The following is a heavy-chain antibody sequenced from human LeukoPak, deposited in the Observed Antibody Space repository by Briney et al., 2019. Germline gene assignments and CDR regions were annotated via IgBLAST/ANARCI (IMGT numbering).Heavy chain of an antibody. CDR3: AKEPSCSGGSCYYFDY. Sequence: GGSLRLSCAASGFTFSGSAMHWVRQAPGKGLEWVSAISGSGGSTYYGDSVKGRFTISRDNSKNTLDLQMNSLRAEDTAIYYCAKEPSCSGGSCYYFDYWGQGTLVTVSS. CDR2: ISGSGGST. J-gene: IGHJ4*02. D-gene: IGHD2-15*01. V-gene: IGHV3-23*01. CDR1: GFTFSGSA.